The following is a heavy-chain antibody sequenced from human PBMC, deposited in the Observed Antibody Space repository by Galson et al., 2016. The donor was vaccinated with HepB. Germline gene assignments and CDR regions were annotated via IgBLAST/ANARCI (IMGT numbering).Heavy chain of an antibody. D-gene: IGHD3/OR15-3a*01. J-gene: IGHJ4*02. CDR3: VKYVGLDGFDY. CDR1: GFTFSAYP. Sequence: SLRLSCAASGFTFSAYPMHWVRQAPGKGLVWISRIFTDGSGTLYADSVKGRFTISRDNAKNTLFLQLDNLRGEDTAVYYCVKYVGLDGFDYWGQGTLVIVSS. CDR2: IFTDGSGT. V-gene: IGHV3-74*01.